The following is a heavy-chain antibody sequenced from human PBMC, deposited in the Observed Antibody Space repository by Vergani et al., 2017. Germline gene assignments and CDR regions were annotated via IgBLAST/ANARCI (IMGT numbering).Heavy chain of an antibody. D-gene: IGHD3-9*01. CDR1: GFSIDNGYY. CDR2: IYRTGRT. J-gene: IGHJ4*02. CDR3: ARRSGIVYDIFSGTQYFFDF. V-gene: IGHV4-38-2*01. Sequence: QVQLQESGPGLVKPSETLSLTCAVSGFSIDNGYYWDWIRQPPGKGLELIGSIYRTGRTRFNPSLKSRVTISVDTSNNHFSLRLNSLTAADTAVYYCARRSGIVYDIFSGTQYFFDFWGQGTLVTVSS.